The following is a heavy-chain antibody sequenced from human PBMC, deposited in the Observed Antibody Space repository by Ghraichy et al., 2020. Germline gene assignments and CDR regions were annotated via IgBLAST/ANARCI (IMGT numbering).Heavy chain of an antibody. CDR2: IYSGGST. CDR3: ARPGNRRYCSSTSCLHDAFDI. J-gene: IGHJ3*02. D-gene: IGHD2-2*01. V-gene: IGHV3-53*01. Sequence: GGSLRLSCAASGFTVSSNYMSWVRQAPGKGLEWVSVIYSGGSTYYADSVKGRFTISRDNSKNTLYLQMNSLRAEDTAVYYCARPGNRRYCSSTSCLHDAFDIWGQGTMVTVSS. CDR1: GFTVSSNY.